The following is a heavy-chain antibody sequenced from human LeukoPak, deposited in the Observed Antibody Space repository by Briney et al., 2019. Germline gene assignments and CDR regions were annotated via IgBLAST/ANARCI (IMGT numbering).Heavy chain of an antibody. CDR2: INPNSGGT. CDR3: ARESIAAADAHFDY. J-gene: IGHJ4*02. CDR1: GYTFTVYY. Sequence: ASVKVSCRASGYTFTVYYMHWVRQAPGQGLEWMGWINPNSGGTNYAQKFQGRVTMTRDTSFSIVYMELSSLRSDDTAVYYCARESIAAADAHFDYWGQGTLVTVSS. V-gene: IGHV1-2*02. D-gene: IGHD6-13*01.